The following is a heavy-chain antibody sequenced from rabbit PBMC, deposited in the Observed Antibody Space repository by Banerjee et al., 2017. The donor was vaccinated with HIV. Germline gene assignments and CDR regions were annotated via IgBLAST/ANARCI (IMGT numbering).Heavy chain of an antibody. Sequence: WAKGRFTFSKTSSTTVTLQMTSLTVADTATYFCARDTGSSWNFNLWGPGTLVTVS. J-gene: IGHJ4*01. CDR3: ARDTGSSWNFNL. D-gene: IGHD8-1*01. V-gene: IGHV1S40*01.